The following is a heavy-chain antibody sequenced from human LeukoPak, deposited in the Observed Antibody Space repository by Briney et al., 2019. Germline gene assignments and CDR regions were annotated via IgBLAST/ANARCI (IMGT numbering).Heavy chain of an antibody. V-gene: IGHV3-49*03. J-gene: IGHJ4*02. Sequence: GGSLRLSCTASGFTFGNYALSWFRQAPGKGLEWVAFIRSKTYRGTTEYAASVKGRFTISRDDSKSIAYLQMNSLKTEDTAVYYCARANSYDSSGYYFDYWGQGTLVTVSS. CDR1: GFTFGNYA. CDR2: IRSKTYRGTT. CDR3: ARANSYDSSGYYFDY. D-gene: IGHD3-22*01.